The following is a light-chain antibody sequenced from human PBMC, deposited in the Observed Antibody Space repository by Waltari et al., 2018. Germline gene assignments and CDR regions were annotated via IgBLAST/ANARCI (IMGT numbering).Light chain of an antibody. Sequence: QSALTQPASVSGSPGQSITLSCPGTRSDVGGSHSVSWYQQHPGKAPKLMIYDVSHRPSGVSNRFSGSKSGNTASLTISGLQAEDEADYYCSSYTSSSTLGFGTGTKVTVL. CDR1: RSDVGGSHS. J-gene: IGLJ1*01. V-gene: IGLV2-14*03. CDR2: DVS. CDR3: SSYTSSSTLG.